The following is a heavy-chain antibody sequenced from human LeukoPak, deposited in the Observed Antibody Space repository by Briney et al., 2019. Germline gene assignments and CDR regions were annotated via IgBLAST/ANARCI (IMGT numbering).Heavy chain of an antibody. V-gene: IGHV3-30*18. CDR2: ISYDGSNK. CDR1: GFTFSSYG. CDR3: AKTHPREGYEDY. J-gene: IGHJ4*02. D-gene: IGHD5-12*01. Sequence: GGSLRLSCAASGFTFSSYGMHWVRQAPGKGPEWVAVISYDGSNKYYADSVKGRFTISRDNSKNTLYLQMNSLRAEDTAVYYCAKTHPREGYEDYWGQGTLVTVSS.